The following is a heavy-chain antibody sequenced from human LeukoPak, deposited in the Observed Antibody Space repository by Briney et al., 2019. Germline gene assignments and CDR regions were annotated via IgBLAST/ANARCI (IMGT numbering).Heavy chain of an antibody. CDR3: VRDLGPRAY. D-gene: IGHD7-27*01. CDR1: GFTFSSYW. V-gene: IGHV3-74*01. CDR2: INSDGSTT. J-gene: IGHJ4*02. Sequence: GGSLRLSCAASGFTFSSYWMHWVRQAPGKGLVWVSRINSDGSTTTYADSVKGRFTISRDNAKNTLYLQINNLRVEDTAMYYCVRDLGPRAYWGQGSLVTVAS.